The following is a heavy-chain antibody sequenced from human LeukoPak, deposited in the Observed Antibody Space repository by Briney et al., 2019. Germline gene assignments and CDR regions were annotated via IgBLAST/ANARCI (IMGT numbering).Heavy chain of an antibody. V-gene: IGHV4-59*01. CDR2: IYYSGST. D-gene: IGHD2-2*01. CDR1: GGSLTGYY. J-gene: IGHJ5*02. Sequence: SETLSLTCEVSGGSLTGYYWSWIRQPPGKGLEWIGYIYYSGSTNYNPSLKSRVTISVDTSKNQFSLKLYSVTAGDTAVYYCAILGGCTTTSCYVHWFDPWGQGTLVTVSS. CDR3: AILGGCTTTSCYVHWFDP.